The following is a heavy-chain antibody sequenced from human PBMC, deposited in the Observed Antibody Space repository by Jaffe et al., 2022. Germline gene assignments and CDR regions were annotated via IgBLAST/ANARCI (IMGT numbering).Heavy chain of an antibody. J-gene: IGHJ4*02. Sequence: QVQLVQSGAEVKKPGSSVKVSCKASGGTFSRHAISWVRQAPGQGLEWMGGIIPVFGTANYAQKFRGRVTITTDESTSTAYMELSSLRSEDTAVYYCARLNFDYDSSGYLGSTWYYFDYWGQGTLVTVSS. V-gene: IGHV1-69*05. D-gene: IGHD3-22*01. CDR3: ARLNFDYDSSGYLGSTWYYFDY. CDR2: IIPVFGTA. CDR1: GGTFSRHA.